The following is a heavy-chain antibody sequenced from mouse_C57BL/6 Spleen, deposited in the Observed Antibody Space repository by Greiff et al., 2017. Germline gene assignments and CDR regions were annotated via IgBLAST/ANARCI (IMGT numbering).Heavy chain of an antibody. Sequence: EVKLMESGGDLVKPGGSLKLSCAASGFTFSSYCMSWFRQTPDKRLEWVATISSGGSYTYYPDSVKGRFTISRDNDKNTLYLRMSSLKSEDTAMYYCARLDGYYYFGNWGPGTTLTVSS. V-gene: IGHV5-6*01. J-gene: IGHJ2*01. D-gene: IGHD2-3*01. CDR1: GFTFSSYC. CDR2: ISSGGSYT. CDR3: ARLDGYYYFGN.